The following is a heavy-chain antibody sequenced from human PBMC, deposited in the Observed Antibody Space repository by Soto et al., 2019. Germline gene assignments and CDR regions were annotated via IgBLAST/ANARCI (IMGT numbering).Heavy chain of an antibody. V-gene: IGHV3-33*03. CDR3: ATDARYSNFGVY. Sequence: GGSLRLSCAASGFTFSGYGMHWVRQAPGKGLEWVAVIWYDGSKKYYADSVKGRFTNSRDNSKNTVYLQMDSLRVEDTAVYYWATDARYSNFGVYWGQGTLVTVSS. D-gene: IGHD4-4*01. CDR2: IWYDGSKK. J-gene: IGHJ4*02. CDR1: GFTFSGYG.